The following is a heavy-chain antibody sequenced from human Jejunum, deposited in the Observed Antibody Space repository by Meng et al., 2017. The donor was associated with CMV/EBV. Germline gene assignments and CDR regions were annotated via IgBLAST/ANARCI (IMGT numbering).Heavy chain of an antibody. D-gene: IGHD3-3*01. V-gene: IGHV4-59*11. Sequence: SGDSLSSHYWNWIRQPPGKGLEWIGSIYYNGDTNYNPSLKSRATISVDTSKNQFSLRLNSVTAADTAVYYCARDLDPYDFWAWFDPWGLGTLVTVSS. CDR2: IYYNGDT. J-gene: IGHJ5*02. CDR1: GDSLSSHY. CDR3: ARDLDPYDFWAWFDP.